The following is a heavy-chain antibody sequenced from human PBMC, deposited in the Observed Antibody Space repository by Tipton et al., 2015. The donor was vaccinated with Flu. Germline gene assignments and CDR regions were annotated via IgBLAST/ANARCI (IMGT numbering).Heavy chain of an antibody. V-gene: IGHV3-23*01. CDR1: GFTLSNYA. CDR3: AKNAGYCSSISCYRPFDY. D-gene: IGHD2-2*01. J-gene: IGHJ4*02. Sequence: SLRLSCAASGFTLSNYAMSWVRQAPGKGLEWVSSISGSGAYTYYADSVKGRFTISRDNSKNTLYLQMNSPRAEDTAVYYCAKNAGYCSSISCYRPFDYWGQGILVTVSS. CDR2: ISGSGAYT.